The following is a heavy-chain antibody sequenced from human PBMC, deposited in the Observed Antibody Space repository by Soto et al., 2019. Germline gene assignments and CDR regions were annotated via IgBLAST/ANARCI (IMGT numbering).Heavy chain of an antibody. CDR1: GGSISSSSYY. Sequence: PSETLSLTCTVSGGSISSSSYYWGWIRQPPGKGLEWIGSIYYSGSTYYNPSLKSRVTMSVDTSKTQFSLKLSSVTAADTAVYYCRAYDFWSGFLDVWGQGTTVTVSS. D-gene: IGHD3-3*01. CDR2: IYYSGST. CDR3: RAYDFWSGFLDV. V-gene: IGHV4-39*01. J-gene: IGHJ6*02.